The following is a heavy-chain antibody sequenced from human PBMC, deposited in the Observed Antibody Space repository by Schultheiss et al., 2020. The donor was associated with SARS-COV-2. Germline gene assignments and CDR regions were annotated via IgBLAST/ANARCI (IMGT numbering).Heavy chain of an antibody. CDR2: IYHSGST. CDR1: GGSISSGGYS. J-gene: IGHJ5*02. Sequence: SETLSLTCAVSGGSISSGGYSWSWIRQPPGKGLEWIGYIYHSGSTYYNPSLKSRVTISVDTSKNQFSLKLSSVTAADTAVYYCARDLVAATNWFDPWGQGTLVTVSS. V-gene: IGHV4-30-2*05. D-gene: IGHD2-15*01. CDR3: ARDLVAATNWFDP.